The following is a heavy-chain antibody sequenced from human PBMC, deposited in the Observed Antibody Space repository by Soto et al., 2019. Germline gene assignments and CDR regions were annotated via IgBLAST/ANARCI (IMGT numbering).Heavy chain of an antibody. CDR3: ARQASYWHGGGGWFDP. CDR2: IGTQHDT. V-gene: IGHV3-13*01. CDR1: GFTFSAYD. Sequence: EVQLVESGGALVQPGGSPRLSCAASGFTFSAYDMHWVRQPTGKGLEWVSAIGTQHDTYYPDSVKGRFTISRENAKNSLYLQMNSLRTGETAVYYCARQASYWHGGGGWFDPWGQGTLVTVSS. J-gene: IGHJ5*02. D-gene: IGHD2-8*02.